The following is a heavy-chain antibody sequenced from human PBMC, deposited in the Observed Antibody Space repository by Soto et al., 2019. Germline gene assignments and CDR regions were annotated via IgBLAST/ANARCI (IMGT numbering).Heavy chain of an antibody. D-gene: IGHD1-20*01. J-gene: IGHJ4*02. CDR3: ARASGITGIFDY. V-gene: IGHV4-30-2*01. Sequence: KTSETLSLTCAVSGGSISSGGYSWSWIRQPPGKGLEWIGYIYHSGSTYYNPSLKSRVTISVDRSKNQFSLKLSSVTAADTAVYYCARASGITGIFDYWGQGTLVTVSS. CDR1: GGSISSGGYS. CDR2: IYHSGST.